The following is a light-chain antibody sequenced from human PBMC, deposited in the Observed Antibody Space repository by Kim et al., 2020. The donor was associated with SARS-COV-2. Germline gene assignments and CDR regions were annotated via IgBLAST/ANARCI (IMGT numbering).Light chain of an antibody. J-gene: IGLJ3*02. CDR3: VVWDDSLSGWL. V-gene: IGLV1-47*01. Sequence: QSVLTQPPSASGTPGQRVTISCSGSSPNIGSNFVYWYQQFPGTAPKLLIYSNTQRPSGVPDRFSGSKSGTSASLAISGLRSEDEADYYCVVWDDSLSGWLFGGGTQRTVL. CDR1: SPNIGSNF. CDR2: SNT.